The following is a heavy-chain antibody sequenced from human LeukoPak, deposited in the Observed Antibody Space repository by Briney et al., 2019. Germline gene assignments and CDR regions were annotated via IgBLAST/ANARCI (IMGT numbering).Heavy chain of an antibody. CDR3: ARVAKERVGGVYYFDY. Sequence: GGSLRLSCAASGFTFSDYDMHWVRQATGKGLEWVSAIGTAGDTYYTGSVKGRFTISRENAKNSLYLQMNSLRAGDTAAYYCARVAKERVGGVYYFDYWGQGTLVTVSS. J-gene: IGHJ4*02. V-gene: IGHV3-13*01. CDR2: IGTAGDT. CDR1: GFTFSDYD. D-gene: IGHD1-1*01.